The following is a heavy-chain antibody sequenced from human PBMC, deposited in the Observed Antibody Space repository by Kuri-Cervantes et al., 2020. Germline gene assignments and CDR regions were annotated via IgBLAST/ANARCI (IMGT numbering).Heavy chain of an antibody. D-gene: IGHD2-2*01. CDR1: GYTFTSYG. V-gene: IGHV1-8*02. CDR2: IIPIFGTA. Sequence: ASVKVSCKASGYTFTSYGISWVRQAPGQGLEWMGGIIPIFGTANYAQKFQGRVTMTRNTSISTAYMELSSLRSEDTAVYYCARYCSSTSCYGVDWGQGTLVTVSS. J-gene: IGHJ4*02. CDR3: ARYCSSTSCYGVD.